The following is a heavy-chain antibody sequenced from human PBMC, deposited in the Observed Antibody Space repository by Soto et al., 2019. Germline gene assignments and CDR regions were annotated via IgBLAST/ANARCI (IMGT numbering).Heavy chain of an antibody. CDR2: IWYDGSNK. Sequence: QVQLVESGGGVVQPGRSLRLSCAASGFTFSSYGMHWVRQAPGKGLEWVAVIWYDGSNKYYADSVKGRFTISRDNSKNTLYLQMNSLRAEDTAVYYCARNYVDYAANYYYYGMDVWGQGTTVTVSS. V-gene: IGHV3-33*01. D-gene: IGHD4-17*01. CDR1: GFTFSSYG. CDR3: ARNYVDYAANYYYYGMDV. J-gene: IGHJ6*02.